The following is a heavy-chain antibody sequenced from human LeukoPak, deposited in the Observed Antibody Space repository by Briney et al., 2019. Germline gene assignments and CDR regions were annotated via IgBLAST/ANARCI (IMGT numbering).Heavy chain of an antibody. CDR1: GGSISSYY. Sequence: SETLSLTCTVSGGSISSYYWSWIRQPPGKGLEWIRYIYYSGSTNYNPSLKSRVTISVDTSKNQFSLKLSSVTAADTAVYYCARVYSSSWFYIDYWGQGTLVTVSS. D-gene: IGHD6-13*01. CDR2: IYYSGST. J-gene: IGHJ4*02. CDR3: ARVYSSSWFYIDY. V-gene: IGHV4-59*01.